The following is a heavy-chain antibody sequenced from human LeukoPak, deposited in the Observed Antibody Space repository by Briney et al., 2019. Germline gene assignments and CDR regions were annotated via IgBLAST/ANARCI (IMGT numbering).Heavy chain of an antibody. V-gene: IGHV5-51*01. CDR2: IYPGDSDT. D-gene: IGHD3-3*01. CDR3: AENTPAYYDFWSGYYALNPNAFDI. CDR1: GYSFTSYW. J-gene: IGHJ3*02. Sequence: GESLKISCKGSGYSFTSYWIGWVRQMPGKGLEWMGIIYPGDSDTRYSPSFQGQVTISADKSISTAYLQWSSLKASDTAMYYCAENTPAYYDFWSGYYALNPNAFDIWGPGTMVTVSS.